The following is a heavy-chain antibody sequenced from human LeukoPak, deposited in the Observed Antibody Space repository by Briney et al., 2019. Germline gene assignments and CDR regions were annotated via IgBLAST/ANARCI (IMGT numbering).Heavy chain of an antibody. CDR3: ARVVGATLGDAFDI. D-gene: IGHD1-26*01. CDR2: IYHSGST. V-gene: IGHV4-38-2*02. J-gene: IGHJ3*02. Sequence: PSETLSLTCTVSGYSISSDYYWGWIRQPPGKGLEWIGSIYHSGSTYYNPSLKSRVTISVDKSKNQFSLKLSSVTAADTAVYYCARVVGATLGDAFDIWGQGTMVTVSS. CDR1: GYSISSDYY.